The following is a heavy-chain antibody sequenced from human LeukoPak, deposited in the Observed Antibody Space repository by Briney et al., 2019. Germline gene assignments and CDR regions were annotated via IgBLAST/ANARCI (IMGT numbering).Heavy chain of an antibody. CDR2: MNPNSGNT. CDR1: GYTFTSYD. V-gene: IGHV1-8*01. D-gene: IGHD1-26*01. Sequence: ASVKVSCKASGYTFTSYDINWVRQATGQGLEWMGWMNPNSGNTGYAQKFQGRVTMTRNTSISTAYMELSSLRSDDTAVYYCARERYSGSYWGYWGQGTLVTVSS. J-gene: IGHJ4*02. CDR3: ARERYSGSYWGY.